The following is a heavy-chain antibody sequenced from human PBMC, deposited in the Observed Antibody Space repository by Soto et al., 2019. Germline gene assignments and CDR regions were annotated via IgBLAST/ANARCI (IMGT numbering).Heavy chain of an antibody. J-gene: IGHJ6*02. D-gene: IGHD7-27*01. Sequence: GESLKISCKGSGYSFTSYWISWVRQMPGKGLEWMGRIDPSDSYTNYSPSFQGHVTISADKSISTAYLQWSSLKASDTAMYYCARLLGSINYYYGMDVWGQGTTVTVS. CDR2: IDPSDSYT. CDR1: GYSFTSYW. CDR3: ARLLGSINYYYGMDV. V-gene: IGHV5-10-1*01.